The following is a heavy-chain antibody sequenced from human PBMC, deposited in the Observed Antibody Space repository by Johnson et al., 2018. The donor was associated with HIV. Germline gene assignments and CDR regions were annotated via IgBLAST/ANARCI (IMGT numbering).Heavy chain of an antibody. CDR2: ISGSGVST. D-gene: IGHD4-23*01. CDR1: GFTFSYYG. V-gene: IGHV3-23*04. Sequence: VQLVESGGGLIQPGGSLRLSCAASGFTFSYYGMHWVRQAPGKGLEWVSGISGSGVSTYYADFVKGRFTISRDNSKNKLYLQMNSLRPEDTAVYFCAKRATVVSGSPSDAFDIWGQGTMVTVSS. CDR3: AKRATVVSGSPSDAFDI. J-gene: IGHJ3*02.